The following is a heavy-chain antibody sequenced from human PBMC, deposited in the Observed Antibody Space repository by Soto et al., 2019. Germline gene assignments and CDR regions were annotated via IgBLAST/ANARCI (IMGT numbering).Heavy chain of an antibody. CDR1: GGYISSYY. J-gene: IGHJ6*03. Sequence: SETLSLTCTVSGGYISSYYWSWIRQPPGKGLEWIGYIYYSGSTNYNPSLKSRVTISVDTSKNQFSLKLSSVTAADTAVYYCGRANSGWDYYYYMDVWGKGTTVTVSS. V-gene: IGHV4-59*01. D-gene: IGHD6-19*01. CDR2: IYYSGST. CDR3: GRANSGWDYYYYMDV.